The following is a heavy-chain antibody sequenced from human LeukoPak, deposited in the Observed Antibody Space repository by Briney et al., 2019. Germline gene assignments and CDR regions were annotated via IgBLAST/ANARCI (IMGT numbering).Heavy chain of an antibody. CDR2: INPNSGGT. Sequence: ASVKVSCKASGYTFTGYYIHWVRQAPGQGLEWMGRINPNSGGTNYAQKFQGRVTMTRDTSISTAYMELSRLRSDDTAFYYCARGDYYDSSGYFYWGQGTLVTVSS. CDR1: GYTFTGYY. V-gene: IGHV1-2*06. CDR3: ARGDYYDSSGYFY. D-gene: IGHD3-22*01. J-gene: IGHJ4*02.